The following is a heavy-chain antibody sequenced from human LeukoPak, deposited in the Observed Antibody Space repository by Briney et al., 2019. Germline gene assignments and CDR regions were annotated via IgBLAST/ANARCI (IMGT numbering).Heavy chain of an antibody. CDR2: ISGSGGST. V-gene: IGHV3-23*01. Sequence: GGSLRLSCAASGFTFSSYAMSWVRQAPGKGREWVSAISGSGGSTYYADSVKGQFTISRDNSKNTLYLQMNSLRAEDTAVYYCAKSYDVRVSGYFDYWGQGTLVTVSS. CDR1: GFTFSSYA. D-gene: IGHD3-10*02. CDR3: AKSYDVRVSGYFDY. J-gene: IGHJ4*02.